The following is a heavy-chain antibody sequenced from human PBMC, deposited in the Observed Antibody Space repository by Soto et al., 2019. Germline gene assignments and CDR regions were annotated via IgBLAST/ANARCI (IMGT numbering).Heavy chain of an antibody. CDR1: GGTFSSYA. CDR3: ASHHPGYCSSTSCYFYYGMDV. V-gene: IGHV1-69*13. D-gene: IGHD2-2*01. CDR2: IIPIFGTA. J-gene: IGHJ6*02. Sequence: SVKVSCKASGGTFSSYAISWVRQAPGQGLEWMGGIIPIFGTANYAQKFQGRVTITADESTSTAYMELSSLRSEDTAVYYCASHHPGYCSSTSCYFYYGMDVWGQGTTVTVSS.